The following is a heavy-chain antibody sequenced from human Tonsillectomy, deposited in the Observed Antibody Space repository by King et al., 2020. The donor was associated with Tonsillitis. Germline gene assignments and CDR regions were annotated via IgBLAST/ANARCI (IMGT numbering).Heavy chain of an antibody. J-gene: IGHJ4*02. Sequence: AQLVESGGGLVQPGGSLTLSCAASGFTFSNYAMNWVRQAPGKGPEWVSTVNSGGTTYYADSVKGRFTISRDNSKNTLYLQMSSLRAEDTALYYCAKPGSGTYYRFEYWGQGTLVTVSS. CDR3: AKPGSGTYYRFEY. D-gene: IGHD1-26*01. CDR1: GFTFSNYA. V-gene: IGHV3-23*04. CDR2: VNSGGTT.